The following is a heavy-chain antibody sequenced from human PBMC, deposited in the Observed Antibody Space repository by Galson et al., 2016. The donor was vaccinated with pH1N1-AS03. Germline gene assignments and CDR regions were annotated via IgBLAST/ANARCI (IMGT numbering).Heavy chain of an antibody. CDR2: ISDSGGAR. CDR1: GFTFRIHE. J-gene: IGHJ6*02. V-gene: IGHV3-48*03. D-gene: IGHD5-12*01. Sequence: SLRLSCAAFGFTFRIHEMNWVRQAPGKGLEWVAYISDSGGARYHADSVEGRFTISRDNDRKSLYLQMNSLRVEDTAIYYCARDLKWGFGGGLTYGMDVWGQGTTVTVSS. CDR3: ARDLKWGFGGGLTYGMDV.